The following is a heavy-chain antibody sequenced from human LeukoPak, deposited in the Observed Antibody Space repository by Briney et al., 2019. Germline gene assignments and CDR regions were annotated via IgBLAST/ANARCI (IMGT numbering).Heavy chain of an antibody. J-gene: IGHJ4*02. Sequence: SETLSLTCTVSGGSISSYYWSWIRQPPGKGLEWIGYIYYSGSTNYNPSLKSRVTISVDTSKNQFSLKLSSVTAADTAVYYCARGSRSSGWYGPWGFDYWGQGTLVTVSS. V-gene: IGHV4-59*01. CDR1: GGSISSYY. CDR2: IYYSGST. D-gene: IGHD6-19*01. CDR3: ARGSRSSGWYGPWGFDY.